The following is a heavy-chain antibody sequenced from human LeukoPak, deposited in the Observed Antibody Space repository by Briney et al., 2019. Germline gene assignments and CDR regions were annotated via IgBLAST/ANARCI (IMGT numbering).Heavy chain of an antibody. CDR3: ARKKDYGDYVNYFDY. CDR1: GGSISSSNW. J-gene: IGHJ4*02. Sequence: SETLSLTCAVSGGSISSSNWWSWVRQPPGKGLEWIGEIYHSGSTNYNPSLKSRVTISVDKSKNQFSLKLSSVTAADTAVYYCARKKDYGDYVNYFDYWGQGTLVTVSS. CDR2: IYHSGST. D-gene: IGHD4-17*01. V-gene: IGHV4-4*02.